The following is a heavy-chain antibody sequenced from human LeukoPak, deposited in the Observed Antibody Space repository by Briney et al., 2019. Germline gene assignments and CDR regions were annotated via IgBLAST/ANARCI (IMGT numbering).Heavy chain of an antibody. J-gene: IGHJ4*02. D-gene: IGHD3-22*01. CDR3: ARGTLDYYDSSGGYFDY. Sequence: GGSLRLSCAASGFTFSSYSMNWVRQAPGKGLEWVSYISSSGSTIYYADSVKGRFTISRDNAKNSLYLQMNSLRAEDTAVYYCARGTLDYYDSSGGYFDYWGQGTLVTVSS. V-gene: IGHV3-48*04. CDR1: GFTFSSYS. CDR2: ISSSGSTI.